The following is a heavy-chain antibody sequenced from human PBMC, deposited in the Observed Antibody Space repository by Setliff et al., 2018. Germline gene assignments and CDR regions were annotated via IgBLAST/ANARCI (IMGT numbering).Heavy chain of an antibody. CDR2: IYYSGST. Sequence: SETLSLTCTVSGASISSSSYYWGWIRQPPGKGLEWIGSIYYSGSTYYNPSLKSRVTISVDTSKNQFSLKLSSVTAADTAVYYCARLHYDYVWGSYRTSDYYYYYYMDVWGKGTTVTVSS. CDR3: ARLHYDYVWGSYRTSDYYYYYYMDV. CDR1: GASISSSSYY. V-gene: IGHV4-39*07. D-gene: IGHD3-16*02. J-gene: IGHJ6*03.